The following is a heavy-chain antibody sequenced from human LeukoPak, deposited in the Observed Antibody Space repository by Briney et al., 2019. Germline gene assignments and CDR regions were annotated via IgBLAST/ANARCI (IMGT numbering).Heavy chain of an antibody. CDR2: MYTSGST. CDR3: ARDVGSGYYHNFDY. CDR1: GGSISSYY. V-gene: IGHV4-4*07. D-gene: IGHD3-22*01. Sequence: SETLSLTCTASGGSISSYYWSWIRQPAGKGLEWIGRMYTSGSTNYNPSLKSRVTMSVDTSKNQFSLKLSSVTAADTAVYYCARDVGSGYYHNFDYWGQGTLVTVSS. J-gene: IGHJ4*02.